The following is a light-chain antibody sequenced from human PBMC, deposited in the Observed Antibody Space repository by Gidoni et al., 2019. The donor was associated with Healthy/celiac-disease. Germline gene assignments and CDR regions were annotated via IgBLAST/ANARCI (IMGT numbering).Light chain of an antibody. Sequence: DIQMTQSPSSLSASVGDRVTITCRASQGITKDLCWYQQKPGKAPKRLHYAASSLQSGVPSRFSGSGSGTEFTLTISSLQPEDFATYYCLQHNSYPQTFGQGTKVEIK. V-gene: IGKV1-17*01. CDR1: QGITKD. CDR3: LQHNSYPQT. J-gene: IGKJ1*01. CDR2: AAS.